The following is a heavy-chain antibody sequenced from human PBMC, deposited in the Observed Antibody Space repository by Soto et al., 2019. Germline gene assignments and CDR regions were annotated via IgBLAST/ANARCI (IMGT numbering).Heavy chain of an antibody. CDR1: GGSISSGGYY. J-gene: IGHJ5*02. CDR3: ARVGGINWFDP. Sequence: QVQLQESGPGLVKPSQTLSLTCTVSGGSISSGGYYWSWIRQHPGKGLEWIGYIYYSGSTYYNPSLKSRVTXSXXTSKHQFSLKLSSVTAADTAVYYCARVGGINWFDPWGQGTLVTVSS. D-gene: IGHD3-16*01. CDR2: IYYSGST. V-gene: IGHV4-31*03.